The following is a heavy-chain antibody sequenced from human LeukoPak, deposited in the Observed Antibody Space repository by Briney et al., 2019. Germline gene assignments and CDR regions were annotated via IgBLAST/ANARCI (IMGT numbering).Heavy chain of an antibody. D-gene: IGHD3-16*02. CDR3: ARGNKQGPTYIWGSYRYLFDY. CDR2: MNPNSGNT. Sequence: ASVKVSCKASGYTFTSYDINWVRQATGQGLEWMGWMNPNSGNTGHAQKFQGRVTMTRNTSISTTYMELSSLRSEDTAVYYCARGNKQGPTYIWGSYRYLFDYWGQGTLVTVSS. J-gene: IGHJ4*02. CDR1: GYTFTSYD. V-gene: IGHV1-8*01.